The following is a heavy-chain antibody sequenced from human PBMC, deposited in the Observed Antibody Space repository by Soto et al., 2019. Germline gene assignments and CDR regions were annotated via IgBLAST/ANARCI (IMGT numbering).Heavy chain of an antibody. V-gene: IGHV4-4*02. CDR3: AKKVATTGHFDY. J-gene: IGHJ4*02. CDR2: IYHSGSS. D-gene: IGHD1-1*01. Sequence: QVQLQESGPGLVKPSGTLSLTCAVSGGSISSNNWWSWVRQPPGKGLEWVAEIYHSGSSNCNPSLKSRVTISVDKSKNQFSLKLNSVTAADTAVYYCAKKVATTGHFDYWGQGTLVTVSS. CDR1: GGSISSNNW.